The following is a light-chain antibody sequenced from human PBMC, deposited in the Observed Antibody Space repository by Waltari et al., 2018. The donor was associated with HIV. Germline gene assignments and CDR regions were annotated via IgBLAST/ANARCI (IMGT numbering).Light chain of an antibody. V-gene: IGKV3-15*01. CDR2: GVS. Sequence: EIVMTQSPGTLSVSPGERATLSCRASESISSNLACYQLKPGQAPRFLIYGVSTRATGITARFSGSGSVTEFTLTISSLQSEDFAVYDCQQYNNWPPWTFGQGSKVEIK. CDR1: ESISSN. J-gene: IGKJ1*01. CDR3: QQYNNWPPWT.